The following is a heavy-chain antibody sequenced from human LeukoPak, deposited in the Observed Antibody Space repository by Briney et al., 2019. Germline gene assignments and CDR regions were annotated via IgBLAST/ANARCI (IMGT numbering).Heavy chain of an antibody. Sequence: PGRSLRLSCAASGFIFSSYGMHWVRQAPGKGREWVAVISYDGGNISYTDSVKGRFTISRDNSKNTLYLQMNSLRAEDTAVYYCAKRGYCRGGTCFSHDAFDIWGQGTMVTVSS. CDR1: GFIFSSYG. J-gene: IGHJ3*02. V-gene: IGHV3-30*18. CDR2: ISYDGGNI. D-gene: IGHD2-15*01. CDR3: AKRGYCRGGTCFSHDAFDI.